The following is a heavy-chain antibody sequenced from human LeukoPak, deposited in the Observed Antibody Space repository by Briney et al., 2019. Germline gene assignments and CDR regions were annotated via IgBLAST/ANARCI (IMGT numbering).Heavy chain of an antibody. V-gene: IGHV4-39*07. J-gene: IGHJ4*02. D-gene: IGHD3-9*01. CDR1: GGSISSSSYY. Sequence: SETLSLTCTVSGGSISSSSYYWGWIRQPPGKGLEWIGSIYYSGSTYYNPSLKSRVTISVDTSKNQFSLKLSSVTAADTAVYYCARGPFRYFDWLLYKLGFDYWGQGTLVTVSS. CDR2: IYYSGST. CDR3: ARGPFRYFDWLLYKLGFDY.